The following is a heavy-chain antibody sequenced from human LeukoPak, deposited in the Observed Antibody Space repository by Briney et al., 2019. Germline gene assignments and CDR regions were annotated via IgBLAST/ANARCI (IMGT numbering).Heavy chain of an antibody. CDR3: ASTSRCSGGSCPP. CDR1: GFTFSSYS. Sequence: GGSLRLSCAASGFTFSSYSMNWVRQAPGKGLEWVSYISSSTTIYYADSVKGRFTISRDNARNSLYLQMNSLRDEDTAVYYCASTSRCSGGSCPPWGQGTLVTVSS. V-gene: IGHV3-48*02. CDR2: ISSSTTI. J-gene: IGHJ5*02. D-gene: IGHD2-15*01.